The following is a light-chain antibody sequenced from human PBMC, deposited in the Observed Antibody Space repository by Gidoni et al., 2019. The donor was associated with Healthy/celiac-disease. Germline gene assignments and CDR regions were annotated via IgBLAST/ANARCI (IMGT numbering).Light chain of an antibody. V-gene: IGKV3-11*01. CDR2: DAS. J-gene: IGKJ4*01. Sequence: EIVLTLSPATLSLSPVERATLSCRASQSVSSYLAWYQQKPGQAPRLLIYDASNRATGIPARFSGSGSGTDFTLTISSLEPEDFAVYYCQQRSNWLTFGGGTKVEIK. CDR3: QQRSNWLT. CDR1: QSVSSY.